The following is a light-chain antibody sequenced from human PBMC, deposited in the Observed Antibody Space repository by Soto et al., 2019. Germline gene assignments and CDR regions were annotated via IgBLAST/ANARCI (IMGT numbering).Light chain of an antibody. V-gene: IGLV2-14*01. CDR3: SSYTSSSTV. CDR1: SSDVGGYNY. Sequence: QSALTQPASVSGSPGQSIIISCTGTSSDVGGYNYVSWYQQHPGKAPKLMIYEVSNRPSGVSNRFSGSKSGNTASLTISGLQAEDEADYYCSSYTSSSTVFGGGTKVTVL. J-gene: IGLJ3*02. CDR2: EVS.